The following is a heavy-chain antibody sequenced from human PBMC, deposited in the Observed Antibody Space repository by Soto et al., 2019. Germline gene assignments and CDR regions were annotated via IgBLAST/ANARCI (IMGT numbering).Heavy chain of an antibody. D-gene: IGHD3-10*01. V-gene: IGHV3-23*01. CDR2: IGRGGGDI. J-gene: IGHJ4*02. CDR3: AKCAVTILCRNFDL. CDR1: GLTFSSYS. Sequence: GGSLRLSCAASGLTFSSYSMNWVRQAPGKGLEWVSVIGRGGGDISYADSVKGRFTISRDNSKGTLYLQMDSLRAEDTVIFYCAKCAVTILCRNFDLWGQGILVTVSS.